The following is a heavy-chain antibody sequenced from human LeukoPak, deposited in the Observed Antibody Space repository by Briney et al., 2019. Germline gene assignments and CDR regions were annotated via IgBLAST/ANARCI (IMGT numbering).Heavy chain of an antibody. Sequence: PSETLSLTCTVSGGSISSYYWSWIRQPAGKGLEWIGRIHTSGSTNYNSSLKSRVTMSVDTSKNQFTLKLSSVTAADTAVYYCARGSRPYSSRWINWFDPWGQGTLVTVSS. D-gene: IGHD6-13*01. CDR1: GGSISSYY. CDR3: ARGSRPYSSRWINWFDP. CDR2: IHTSGST. V-gene: IGHV4-4*07. J-gene: IGHJ5*02.